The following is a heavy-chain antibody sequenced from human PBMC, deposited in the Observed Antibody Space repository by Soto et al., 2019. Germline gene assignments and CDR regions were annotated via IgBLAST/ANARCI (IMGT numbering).Heavy chain of an antibody. Sequence: QVQLQESGPGLVKPSQTLSLTCTVSGGSISSGGYYWSWIRQHPGKGLEWIGYIYYSGSTYYNPSLKSRXXIXVXXSKNQFPLKVSSVTAADTAVYYCARDRREWTGVDYWGQGTLVTVSS. CDR1: GGSISSGGYY. V-gene: IGHV4-31*03. J-gene: IGHJ4*02. D-gene: IGHD1-26*01. CDR3: ARDRREWTGVDY. CDR2: IYYSGST.